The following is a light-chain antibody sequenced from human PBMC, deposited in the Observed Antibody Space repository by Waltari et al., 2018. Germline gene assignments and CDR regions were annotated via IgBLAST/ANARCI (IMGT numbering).Light chain of an antibody. J-gene: IGLJ2*01. V-gene: IGLV2-11*01. CDR2: DVL. Sequence: QSALTQPRSVAGSPGQSVTISCTGTSSDVGGFDFASWSQKPPGKAPKPLIYDVLKRPSGVPKRFAGSKSGNTASLTISVLQADDEADYCCCSYAGGYSVVFGGGTTLTVL. CDR1: SSDVGGFDF. CDR3: CSYAGGYSVV.